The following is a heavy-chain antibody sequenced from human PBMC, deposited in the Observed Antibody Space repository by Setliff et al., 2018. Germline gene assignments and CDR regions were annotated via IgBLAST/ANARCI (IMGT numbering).Heavy chain of an antibody. Sequence: ASVKVSCKASGYSFSSNAFHWVRQAPGQTLEWMGWIHAGSSNTLYSQRFQDRITISRDTSATTVHMELSSLRSDDTAMYYCAKFSRYTDSQGEFDFWGQGALVTVSS. CDR2: IHAGSSNT. D-gene: IGHD1-20*01. CDR3: AKFSRYTDSQGEFDF. V-gene: IGHV1-3*01. J-gene: IGHJ4*02. CDR1: GYSFSSNA.